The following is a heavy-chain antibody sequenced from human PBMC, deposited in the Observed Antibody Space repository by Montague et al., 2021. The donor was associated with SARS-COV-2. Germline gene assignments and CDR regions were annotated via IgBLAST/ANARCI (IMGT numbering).Heavy chain of an antibody. CDR3: ARVHPLWFGELLLDYYYYYGMDV. Sequence: SETLSLTCSVSGLSFSDSYWSWIRQPPGKGLEWIGEIDHTRSARYSPSLWSRVTISIDRSKNQFSLTLNSLTAADTAVYYCARVHPLWFGELLLDYYYYYGMDVWGQGTTVTVSS. D-gene: IGHD3-10*01. CDR2: IDHTRSA. V-gene: IGHV4-34*01. CDR1: GLSFSDSY. J-gene: IGHJ6*02.